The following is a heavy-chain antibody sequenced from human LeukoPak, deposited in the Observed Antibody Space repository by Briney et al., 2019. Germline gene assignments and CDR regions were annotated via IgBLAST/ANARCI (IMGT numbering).Heavy chain of an antibody. D-gene: IGHD3-10*01. J-gene: IGHJ3*02. Sequence: GESLRLSCAASGFTFSSYAMSWVRQAPGKGLEWVSAISGSGGSTYYADSVKGRFTISRDNSKNTLYLQMNSLRAEDTAVYYCAKYRYYGSGSYRDAFDIWGQGTMVTVSS. CDR1: GFTFSSYA. V-gene: IGHV3-23*01. CDR2: ISGSGGST. CDR3: AKYRYYGSGSYRDAFDI.